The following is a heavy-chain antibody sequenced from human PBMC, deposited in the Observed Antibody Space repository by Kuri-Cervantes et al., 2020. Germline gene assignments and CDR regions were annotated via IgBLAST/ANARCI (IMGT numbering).Heavy chain of an antibody. CDR1: GFTFSSYA. Sequence: GGSLRLSCAASGFTFSSYAMSWVRQAPGKGLKWVSAISGSGGSTYYADSVKGRFTISRDNSKNTLYLQMNSLRAEDTAVYYCARAQYSRSPDYYYMDVWGKGTTVTVSS. CDR3: ARAQYSRSPDYYYMDV. V-gene: IGHV3-23*01. D-gene: IGHD6-6*01. J-gene: IGHJ6*03. CDR2: ISGSGGST.